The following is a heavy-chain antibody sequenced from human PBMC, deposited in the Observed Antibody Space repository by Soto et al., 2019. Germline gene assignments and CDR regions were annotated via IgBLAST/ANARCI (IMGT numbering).Heavy chain of an antibody. Sequence: QVQLVQSGAEVKKPGSSVKVSCKASGGTFISYAISWVRHAPGQGLEWMGGIIPIFGTENYAQKFQGRVTIPADKSTSTAYMELSNLRSEATAVYYCARGKHDGDSRWLDPWGQGTLVTVSS. CDR3: ARGKHDGDSRWLDP. D-gene: IGHD4-17*01. CDR2: IIPIFGTE. CDR1: GGTFISYA. J-gene: IGHJ5*02. V-gene: IGHV1-69*06.